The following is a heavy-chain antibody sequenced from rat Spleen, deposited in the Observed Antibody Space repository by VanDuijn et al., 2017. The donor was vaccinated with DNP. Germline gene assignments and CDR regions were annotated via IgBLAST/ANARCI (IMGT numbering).Heavy chain of an antibody. V-gene: IGHV5-7*01. CDR2: ISYDGSST. Sequence: QLVESGGGLVQPGGSLKLSCAGSGFTFSDYNMAWVRQTPKKGLEWVATISYDGSSTNYRDSVQGRFTISRDNAKSTLYLQMDSLRSEDTATYYCARPDYWGQGVMVTVSS. J-gene: IGHJ2*01. CDR1: GFTFSDYN. CDR3: ARPDY.